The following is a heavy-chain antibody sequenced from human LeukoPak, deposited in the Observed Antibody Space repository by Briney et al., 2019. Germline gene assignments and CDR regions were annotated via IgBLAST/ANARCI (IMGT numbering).Heavy chain of an antibody. D-gene: IGHD3-9*01. J-gene: IGHJ4*02. Sequence: PGGSLRLSCAASGFTFNNYAMSWVRRAPGKGLEWVSAILGSGRSAYYADSVKGRFTISRDNSKNSLFLQMSSLRVEDTALYYCSKWGDYDVLTGYYDSDFWGQGTLVTVSA. CDR2: ILGSGRSA. CDR1: GFTFNNYA. CDR3: SKWGDYDVLTGYYDSDF. V-gene: IGHV3-23*01.